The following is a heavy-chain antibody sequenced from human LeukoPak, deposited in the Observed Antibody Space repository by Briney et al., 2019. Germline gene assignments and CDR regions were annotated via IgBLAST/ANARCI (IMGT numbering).Heavy chain of an antibody. CDR3: ARPYYYDSRIDP. V-gene: IGHV4-30-4*01. CDR2: MYYSGST. Sequence: SLCLTWTVSGVSISSGAYCWRWLRKPPGKGLEWIAYMYYSGSTYYNPSLKSRVTMSADTSKNQLSLKLSSVTAADTAVYYCARPYYYDSRIDPWGQGILVTVSS. CDR1: GVSISSGAYC. D-gene: IGHD3-22*01. J-gene: IGHJ5*02.